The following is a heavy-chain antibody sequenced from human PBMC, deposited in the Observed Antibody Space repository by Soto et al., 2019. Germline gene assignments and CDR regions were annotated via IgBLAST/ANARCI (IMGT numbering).Heavy chain of an antibody. V-gene: IGHV3-23*01. CDR3: AKYSSSWYSHYYYYGMDV. J-gene: IGHJ6*02. CDR1: GFTFSSYA. CDR2: ISGSGGST. D-gene: IGHD6-13*01. Sequence: PGGSLRLSCAASGFTFSSYAMSWVRQAPGKGLEWVSAISGSGGSTYYEDSVKGRFTISRDNSKNTLYLQMNSLRAEDTAVYYCAKYSSSWYSHYYYYGMDVWGQGTTVTVSS.